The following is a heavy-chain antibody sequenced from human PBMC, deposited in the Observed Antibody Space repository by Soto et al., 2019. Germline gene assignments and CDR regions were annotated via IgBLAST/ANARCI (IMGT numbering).Heavy chain of an antibody. Sequence: PGGSLRLSCAASGFICSSYDMSWVRQAPGKGLEWVSTILVSDSTHYEDSVRGRFTISRDRSKNTVYLQMNSLTAGDTSVYYCERATETTGGAVDICGQGTMVTVSS. D-gene: IGHD1-7*01. CDR2: ILVSDST. CDR3: ERATETTGGAVDI. V-gene: IGHV3-23*01. CDR1: GFICSSYD. J-gene: IGHJ3*02.